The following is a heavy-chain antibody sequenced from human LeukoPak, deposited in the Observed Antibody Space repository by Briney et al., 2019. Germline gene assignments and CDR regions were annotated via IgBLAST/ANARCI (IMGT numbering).Heavy chain of an antibody. V-gene: IGHV3-23*01. CDR2: ISGSGGST. D-gene: IGHD1-14*01. CDR1: GFTFSSYA. J-gene: IGHJ4*02. Sequence: GGSLRLSWAASGFTFSSYAMNGVRQAPGKGLEWVSGISGSGGSTYYADSVKGRFTISRDNSKNTLYLQMNSLRAEDTAVYYCAKDISRGTPIPRYWGQGTLVTVSS. CDR3: AKDISRGTPIPRY.